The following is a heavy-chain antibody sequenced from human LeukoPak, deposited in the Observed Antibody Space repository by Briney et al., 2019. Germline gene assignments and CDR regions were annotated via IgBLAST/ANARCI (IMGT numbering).Heavy chain of an antibody. CDR3: ARLSGYSYGSFDY. J-gene: IGHJ4*02. CDR2: IYYSGST. CDR1: GGSISSYY. Sequence: SETLSLTCTVSGGSISSYYWSWIRQPPGKGLEWIGYIYYSGSTNYNPSLKSRVTISVDTSKNQFSLKLSSMTAADTAVYYCARLSGYSYGSFDYWGQGTLVTVSS. D-gene: IGHD5-18*01. V-gene: IGHV4-59*08.